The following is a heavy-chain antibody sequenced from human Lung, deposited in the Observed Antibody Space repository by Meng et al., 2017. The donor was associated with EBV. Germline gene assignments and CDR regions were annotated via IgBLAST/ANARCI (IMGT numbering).Heavy chain of an antibody. CDR3: ARARSIAAAVIDY. J-gene: IGHJ4*02. V-gene: IGHV4-4*02. CDR2: IYHSGST. CDR1: GGSISGSNW. Sequence: VQLAESGPGLVRPSWTLSLTCAVSGGSISGSNWWSWVLQPPGKGLEWIGEIYHSGSTNYNPSLKSRVTISVDKSKNQFSLKLSSVTAADTAVYYCARARSIAAAVIDYWGQGTLVTVSS. D-gene: IGHD6-13*01.